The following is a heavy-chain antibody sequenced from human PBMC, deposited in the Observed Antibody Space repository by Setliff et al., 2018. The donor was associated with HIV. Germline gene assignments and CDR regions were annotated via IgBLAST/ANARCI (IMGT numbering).Heavy chain of an antibody. CDR2: IYTSGST. Sequence: SETLSLTCTVSGGSISSDSYYWGWIRQPAGKGLEWIGHIYTSGSTNYNPSLKSRVTISVDTSKNQFSLKLSSVTAADTAVYYCARESYFYYFDYWGQGTLVTVSS. V-gene: IGHV4-61*09. CDR1: GGSISSDSYY. CDR3: ARESYFYYFDY. J-gene: IGHJ4*02. D-gene: IGHD3-10*01.